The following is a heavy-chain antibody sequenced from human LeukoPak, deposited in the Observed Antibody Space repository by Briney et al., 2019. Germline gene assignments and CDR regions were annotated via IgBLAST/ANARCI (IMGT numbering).Heavy chain of an antibody. J-gene: IGHJ6*03. Sequence: SETLSLTCTVFGGSFTDYFWTWIRHSPGKGLEWIGEINDYTGDSKYNPSLNSRVSISLEKSKNQLSLELRSVTAADTAVYYCARGVRRGVKKSAVRRGDYFYHFMDVWATGTTVTVSS. CDR1: GGSFTDYF. CDR2: INDYTGDS. V-gene: IGHV4-34*01. CDR3: ARGVRRGVKKSAVRRGDYFYHFMDV. D-gene: IGHD4-17*01.